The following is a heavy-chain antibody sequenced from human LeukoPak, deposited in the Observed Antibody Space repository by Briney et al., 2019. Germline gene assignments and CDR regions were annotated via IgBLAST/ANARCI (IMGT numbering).Heavy chain of an antibody. CDR1: GYTFTSYD. CDR2: MNPNSGNT. Sequence: ASVKVFCKASGYTFTSYDINWVRQATGQGLEWMGWMNPNSGNTGYAQKFQGRVTMTRNTSISTAYMELSSLRSEDTAVYYCARSEVLRYFEGDYWGQGTLVTVSS. V-gene: IGHV1-8*01. D-gene: IGHD3-9*01. J-gene: IGHJ4*02. CDR3: ARSEVLRYFEGDY.